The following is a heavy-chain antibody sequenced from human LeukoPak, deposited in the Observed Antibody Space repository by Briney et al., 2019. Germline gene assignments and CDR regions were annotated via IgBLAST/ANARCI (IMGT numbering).Heavy chain of an antibody. D-gene: IGHD1-1*01. J-gene: IGHJ4*02. Sequence: SETLSLTCAVYGGSFSSYYWGWIRQPPGKGLEWIGSIYYSGSTYYNPSLKSRVTISVDTSKNQFSLKLSSVTAADTAVYYCAVQTTKSRSVGGYWGQGTLVTVSS. CDR2: IYYSGST. CDR3: AVQTTKSRSVGGY. V-gene: IGHV4-39*01. CDR1: GGSFSSYY.